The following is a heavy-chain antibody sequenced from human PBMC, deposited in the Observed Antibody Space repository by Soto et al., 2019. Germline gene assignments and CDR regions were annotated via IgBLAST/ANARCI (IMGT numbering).Heavy chain of an antibody. CDR1: EFTFSTYA. V-gene: IGHV3-23*01. Sequence: GGSLRLSCAASEFTFSTYAMTWVRQAPGRGLQWVATISDSGDITYYADSVKGRFTISRDNSRNTLYLQMNNLRAEDTAPYCAKPWVPSITGRPPRFDYWGRGTLVTVSS. CDR2: ISDSGDIT. J-gene: IGHJ4*02. CDR3: AKPWVPSITGRPPRFDY. D-gene: IGHD6-6*01.